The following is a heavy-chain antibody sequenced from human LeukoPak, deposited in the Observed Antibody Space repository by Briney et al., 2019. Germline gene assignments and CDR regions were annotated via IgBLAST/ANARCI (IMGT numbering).Heavy chain of an antibody. J-gene: IGHJ4*02. CDR3: ARVSRSYIAAAGANY. D-gene: IGHD6-13*01. CDR1: AYTFTGYY. Sequence: ASVKVSCKASAYTFTGYYMHWVRQAPGQGLEWMGWINPNSGGTNYAQKFQGRVTMTRDTSISTAYMELSRLRSDDTAVYYCARVSRSYIAAAGANYWGQGTLVTVSS. V-gene: IGHV1-2*02. CDR2: INPNSGGT.